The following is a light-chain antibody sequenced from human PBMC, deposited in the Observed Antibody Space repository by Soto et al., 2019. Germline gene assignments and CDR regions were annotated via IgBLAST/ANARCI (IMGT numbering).Light chain of an antibody. CDR1: SSNFGAGFD. CDR3: QSYDRRLSGYV. V-gene: IGLV1-40*01. J-gene: IGLJ1*01. Sequence: QSVLTQPPSVSGAPGQSVTISCTGSSSNFGAGFDVHGYQQLPGAAPKLLIYGITNLPSGVPDRFSGSKSGTSASLAITGLQAEDEAVYYCQSYDRRLSGYVFGTGTKVTVL. CDR2: GIT.